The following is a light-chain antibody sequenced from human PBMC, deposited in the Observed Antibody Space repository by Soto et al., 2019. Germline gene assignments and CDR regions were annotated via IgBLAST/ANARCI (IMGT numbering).Light chain of an antibody. V-gene: IGLV2-14*01. J-gene: IGLJ1*01. CDR1: SSDVGGYNS. Sequence: QPASVSGSPGQSIAISCTGTSSDVGGYNSVSWYQQYPGKAPKLMIHDVSNRPSGVSDRFSGSKSGNTASLTISGLQAEDEADYYCSSWTSSSSYVFGSGTKLTVL. CDR2: DVS. CDR3: SSWTSSSSYV.